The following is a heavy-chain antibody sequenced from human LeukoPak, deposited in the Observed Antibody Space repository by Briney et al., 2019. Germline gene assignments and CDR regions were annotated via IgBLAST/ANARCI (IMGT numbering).Heavy chain of an antibody. CDR3: ANLSPVITGTTVFDP. Sequence: PSETLSLTCTVSGGSISSSSYYWGWIRQPPGKGLEWIGSIYYSGSTYYNPSLKSRVTISVDTSKNQFSLKLSSVTAADTAVYYCANLSPVITGTTVFDPWGQGTLVTVSS. D-gene: IGHD1-20*01. CDR2: IYYSGST. J-gene: IGHJ5*02. V-gene: IGHV4-39*01. CDR1: GGSISSSSYY.